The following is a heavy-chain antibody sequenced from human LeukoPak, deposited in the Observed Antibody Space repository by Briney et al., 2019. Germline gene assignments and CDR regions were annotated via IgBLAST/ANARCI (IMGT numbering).Heavy chain of an antibody. J-gene: IGHJ4*02. CDR3: AREIRQYSSGWYQDY. CDR2: ISSSSSTI. V-gene: IGHV3-48*04. Sequence: GGSLRLSCAASGFTFSSYSMNWVRQAPGKGLEWVSYISSSSSTIYYADSVKGRFTISRDNAKNSLYLQMNSLRAEDTAVYYCAREIRQYSSGWYQDYWGQGTLVTVSS. D-gene: IGHD6-19*01. CDR1: GFTFSSYS.